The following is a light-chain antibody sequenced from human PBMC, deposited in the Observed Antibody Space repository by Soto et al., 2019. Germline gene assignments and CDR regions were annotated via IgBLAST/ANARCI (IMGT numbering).Light chain of an antibody. V-gene: IGKV1-5*01. CDR1: QSIRSW. Sequence: DIQMTQSPSTLSASVGDRVTITCRASQSIRSWLAWYQQKPGKAPNLLLYDASNLASGVPSRFSGSGSGTEFTLTISSLQPDDFATYYCQQYNANFGGGTKVEIK. CDR3: QQYNAN. CDR2: DAS. J-gene: IGKJ4*01.